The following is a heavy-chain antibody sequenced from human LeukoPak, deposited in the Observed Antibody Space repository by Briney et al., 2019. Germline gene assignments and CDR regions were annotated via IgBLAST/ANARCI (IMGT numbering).Heavy chain of an antibody. J-gene: IGHJ6*02. CDR3: ARDLQLKTMDV. Sequence: PGGSLRLSCAASGFTFSSYAMHWGRQAPGKGLEWVAVISYDGSNKYYADSVKGRFTISRDNSKNTLYLQMNSLRAEDTAVYYCARDLQLKTMDVWGQGTTVTVSS. CDR1: GFTFSSYA. V-gene: IGHV3-30-3*01. D-gene: IGHD5-24*01. CDR2: ISYDGSNK.